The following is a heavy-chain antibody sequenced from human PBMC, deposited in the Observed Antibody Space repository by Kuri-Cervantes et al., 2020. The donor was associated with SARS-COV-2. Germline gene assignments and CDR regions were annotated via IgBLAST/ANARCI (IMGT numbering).Heavy chain of an antibody. V-gene: IGHV4-59*12. CDR2: IYDSGRN. CDR1: GGPISTYY. D-gene: IGHD5-24*01. J-gene: IGHJ4*02. Sequence: GSLRLSCTVSGGPISTYYWTWIRQPPGKGLEWIGYIYDSGRNDYNPWRNNYNPSLKSRVTISVDRSKNQFSLKLSSVTAADTAAYYCARAVGSPVEMATKAAGNYFDYWGQGTLVTVSS. CDR3: ARAVGSPVEMATKAAGNYFDY.